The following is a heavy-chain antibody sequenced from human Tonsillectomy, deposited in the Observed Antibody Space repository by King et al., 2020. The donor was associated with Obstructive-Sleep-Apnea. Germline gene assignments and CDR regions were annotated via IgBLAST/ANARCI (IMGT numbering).Heavy chain of an antibody. CDR2: IYHIGST. V-gene: IGHV4-59*13. J-gene: IGHJ4*02. CDR1: GGSINYSY. D-gene: IGHD3-10*01. CDR3: ARENIRWFGELFYFDY. Sequence: QLQESGPGLVKPSETLSLTCTVSGGSINYSYWSWIRQPPGKGLEWIGYIYHIGSTNYNPSLKSRVTISVDTSKSQFSLRLRSVTDADTAVYYCARENIRWFGELFYFDYWGQGTLVTVSS.